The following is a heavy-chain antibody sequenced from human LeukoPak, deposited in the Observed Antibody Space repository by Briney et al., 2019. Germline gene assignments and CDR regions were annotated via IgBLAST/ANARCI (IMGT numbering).Heavy chain of an antibody. Sequence: GGSLRLSCAASGFTFSSYSMNWVRQAPGKGLEWVSSISSSSSYIYYADSVKGRFTISRDNAKNSLYLQMNSLRAEDTAVYYCASSGGYCSSTSCYRRDYWGQGSLVTVSS. CDR2: ISSSSSYI. D-gene: IGHD2-2*03. CDR1: GFTFSSYS. V-gene: IGHV3-21*01. J-gene: IGHJ4*02. CDR3: ASSGGYCSSTSCYRRDY.